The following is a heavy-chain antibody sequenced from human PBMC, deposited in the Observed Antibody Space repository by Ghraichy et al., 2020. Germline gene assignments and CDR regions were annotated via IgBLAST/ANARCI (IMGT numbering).Heavy chain of an antibody. V-gene: IGHV3-30*18. CDR3: GKETWTSWAYYYYYMDV. CDR1: GFTFSSYG. Sequence: GGSLRLSCAASGFTFSSYGMHWVRQAPGKGLEWVAVISYDGSNKYYADSVKGRFTISRDNSKNTLYLQMNSLRAEDTAVYYCGKETWTSWAYYYYYMDVWCKGTTVTVSS. D-gene: IGHD7-27*01. CDR2: ISYDGSNK. J-gene: IGHJ6*03.